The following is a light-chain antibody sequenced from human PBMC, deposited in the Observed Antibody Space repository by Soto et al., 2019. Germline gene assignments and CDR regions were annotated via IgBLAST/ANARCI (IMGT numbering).Light chain of an antibody. V-gene: IGLV2-14*03. Sequence: QSVLTQPASVSGSPGQSITIPCTGTSSDVGGHNYVSWYQHHPGKAPKLMIYDVTNRPSGVSDRSSGSKSGNTASLTISGLQAEDEADYYCSSYTSSTTFYVFGTGTKVTVL. CDR2: DVT. J-gene: IGLJ1*01. CDR3: SSYTSSTTFYV. CDR1: SSDVGGHNY.